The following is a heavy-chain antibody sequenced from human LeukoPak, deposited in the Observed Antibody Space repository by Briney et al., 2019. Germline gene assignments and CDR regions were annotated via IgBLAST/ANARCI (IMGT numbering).Heavy chain of an antibody. CDR3: ARLIYYGSGSEFDY. CDR2: IYHSGST. J-gene: IGHJ4*02. D-gene: IGHD3-10*01. Sequence: PSETLSLTCAVSGYSISSGYYWGWIRQPPGKGLEWIGSIYHSGSTYYNPSLKSRVTISVDTSKNQFSLKLSSVTAADTAVYYCARLIYYGSGSEFDYWGQGTLATVSS. V-gene: IGHV4-38-2*01. CDR1: GYSISSGYY.